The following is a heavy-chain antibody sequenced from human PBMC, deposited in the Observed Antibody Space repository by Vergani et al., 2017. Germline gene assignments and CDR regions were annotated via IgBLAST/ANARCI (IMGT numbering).Heavy chain of an antibody. D-gene: IGHD2-15*01. CDR2: MWHSGTT. J-gene: IGHJ4*02. Sequence: QVQLQESGPGLVKPSETLSLTCTVSGFSVSYGYYWGWIRQPPGKGLEWIGSMWHSGTTYYNPSLRSRVTISMDTSKNQFFLNLSSVTAADTAVYYCARGRVGDQGYGYWGQGTLVTVSS. CDR1: GFSVSYGYY. CDR3: ARGRVGDQGYGY. V-gene: IGHV4-38-2*02.